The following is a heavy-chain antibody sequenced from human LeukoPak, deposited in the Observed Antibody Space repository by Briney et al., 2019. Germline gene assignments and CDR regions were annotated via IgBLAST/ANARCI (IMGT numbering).Heavy chain of an antibody. D-gene: IGHD1-14*01. Sequence: LPGGSPRLSCAASGFTFGNSWVHWVRQAPGKGLVWVSLINGDGSTATYADSVKGRFTISRDNARNTLSLQMNSLTIEDTAVYYCVVVVEPPDSDGFDVWGQGTMITVSS. CDR3: VVVVEPPDSDGFDV. V-gene: IGHV3-74*01. CDR1: GFTFGNSW. CDR2: INGDGSTA. J-gene: IGHJ3*01.